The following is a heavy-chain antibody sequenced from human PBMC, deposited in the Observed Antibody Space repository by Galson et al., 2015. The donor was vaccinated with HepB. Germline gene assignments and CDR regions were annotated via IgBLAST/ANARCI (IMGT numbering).Heavy chain of an antibody. CDR2: INAGNGNT. Sequence: SLKLSCKASGYTFTSYDMHWVRQAPGQRLEWMGWINAGNGNTKYSQKFQGRVTITRDTSASTAYMELSSLRSEDTAVYYCARPDLWFGEFHFDYWGQGTLVTVSS. J-gene: IGHJ4*02. V-gene: IGHV1-3*01. D-gene: IGHD3-10*01. CDR1: GYTFTSYD. CDR3: ARPDLWFGEFHFDY.